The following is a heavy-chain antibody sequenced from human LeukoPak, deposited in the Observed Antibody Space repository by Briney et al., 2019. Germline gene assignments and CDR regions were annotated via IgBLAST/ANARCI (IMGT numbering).Heavy chain of an antibody. CDR2: ISYSGSI. CDR3: ARVGGSYYLSWFDP. CDR1: GGSISSYY. D-gene: IGHD1-26*01. V-gene: IGHV4-59*01. Sequence: PSETLSLTCTVSGGSISSYYWSWIRQPPGKGLEWIGYISYSGSINYNPSLKSRVTISVDTSKNQFSLKLSSVTAADTAVYYCARVGGSYYLSWFDPWGQGTLVTVSS. J-gene: IGHJ5*02.